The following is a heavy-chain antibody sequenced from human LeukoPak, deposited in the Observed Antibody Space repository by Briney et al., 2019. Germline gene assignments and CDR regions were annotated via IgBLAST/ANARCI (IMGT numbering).Heavy chain of an antibody. Sequence: ASVKVSCKASGYTYTSCDINWVRQTTGQGLEWMGWMNPNSGNSGYAQKFQGRLSMTRSTSTSTAYMELSSLRSEDTAVYYCARQISGYTTYYYYYGMDVWGQGTTVTVSS. CDR3: ARQISGYTTYYYYYGMDV. D-gene: IGHD3-22*01. J-gene: IGHJ6*02. CDR2: MNPNSGNS. CDR1: GYTYTSCD. V-gene: IGHV1-8*01.